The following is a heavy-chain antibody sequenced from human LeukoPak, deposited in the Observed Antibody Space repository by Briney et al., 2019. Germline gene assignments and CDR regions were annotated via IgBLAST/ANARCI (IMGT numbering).Heavy chain of an antibody. CDR1: GYTFTGYY. CDR3: ARDLASTPYWELDY. Sequence: ASVKVSCKASGYTFTGYYMHWVRQAPGQGLEWMGRIDPNSGDTKFAREFQGRVTMTRVTSITTAQMELSRLKSDDTALYYCARDLASTPYWELDYWGQGTLLTVSS. CDR2: IDPNSGDT. D-gene: IGHD1-26*01. V-gene: IGHV1-2*06. J-gene: IGHJ4*02.